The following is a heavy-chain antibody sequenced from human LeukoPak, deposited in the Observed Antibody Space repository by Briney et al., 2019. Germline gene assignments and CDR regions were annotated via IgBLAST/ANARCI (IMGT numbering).Heavy chain of an antibody. V-gene: IGHV3-64*01. CDR1: GFTFSSYA. CDR3: ARVYGRRYYYYMDV. J-gene: IGHJ6*03. Sequence: GGSLRLSCAASGFTFSSYAMHWVRQAPGKGLEYVSAISSNGGSTYYANSVKGRFTISRDNSKNTLYLQMGSLRAEDTAVYYCARVYGRRYYYYMDVWGKGTTVTVSS. D-gene: IGHD4-17*01. CDR2: ISSNGGST.